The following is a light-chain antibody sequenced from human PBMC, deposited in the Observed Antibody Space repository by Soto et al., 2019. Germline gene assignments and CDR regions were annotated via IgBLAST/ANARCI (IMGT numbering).Light chain of an antibody. V-gene: IGKV3-11*01. CDR2: DAS. CDR3: QQRSNWPPSIT. CDR1: RSISNY. Sequence: EIVLTQSPVTLSLSPGQGAALSCRASRSISNYLAWYQQKPGQAPRLLIYDASNRATGTPARFSGSGSGTDFTLTISSLEPEDFAVYYCQQRSNWPPSITFGQGTRLEIK. J-gene: IGKJ5*01.